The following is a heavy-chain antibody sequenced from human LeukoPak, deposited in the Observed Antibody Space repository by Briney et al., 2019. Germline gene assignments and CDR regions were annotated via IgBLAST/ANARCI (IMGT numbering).Heavy chain of an antibody. CDR2: ISGSGDSA. D-gene: IGHD3-3*01. J-gene: IGHJ4*02. Sequence: GGSLRLSCAVSGFTFSNYAMSWVRQAPGKGLEWVSGISGSGDSAYYADSVKGRFTISRDNSKNMLYLQMNSLRADDTAVYYCARDLELSAVYYFDSWGQGTLVIVSS. CDR1: GFTFSNYA. V-gene: IGHV3-23*01. CDR3: ARDLELSAVYYFDS.